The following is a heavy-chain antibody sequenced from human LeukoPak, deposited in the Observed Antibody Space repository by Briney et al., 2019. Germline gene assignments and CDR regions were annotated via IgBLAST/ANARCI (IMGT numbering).Heavy chain of an antibody. CDR2: ISGSGGST. V-gene: IGHV3-23*01. CDR1: GFTFSSYG. D-gene: IGHD3-16*01. Sequence: GGILRLSCAASGFTFSSYGMSWVRQAPGKGLEWVSDISGSGGSTYYADSVKGRFTISRDNAKNTLYLQMNSLRAEDTAVYYCARDLYGGFDYWGQGTLVTVSS. CDR3: ARDLYGGFDY. J-gene: IGHJ4*02.